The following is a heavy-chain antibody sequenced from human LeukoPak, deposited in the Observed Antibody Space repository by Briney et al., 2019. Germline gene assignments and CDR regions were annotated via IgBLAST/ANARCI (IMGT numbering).Heavy chain of an antibody. CDR2: INDSGST. CDR1: GGSFSDYY. Sequence: SETLSLTCAVYGGSFSDYYWSWIRQPPGKGLEWIGEINDSGSTTYNPSLKSRVTMSVDTSKVQFSLKLNSVTAADTAVYFCARGVTAVGTFYFDYRGQGTLVTVSS. J-gene: IGHJ4*02. D-gene: IGHD6-13*01. CDR3: ARGVTAVGTFYFDY. V-gene: IGHV4-34*01.